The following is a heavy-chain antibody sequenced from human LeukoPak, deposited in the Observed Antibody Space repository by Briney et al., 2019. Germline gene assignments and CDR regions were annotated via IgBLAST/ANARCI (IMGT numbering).Heavy chain of an antibody. J-gene: IGHJ3*02. CDR2: IYYSGDT. CDR3: ARELGSAFDI. CDR1: GGSITTYH. D-gene: IGHD3-16*01. V-gene: IGHV4-59*01. Sequence: SETLSLTCTVTGGSITTYHWSWIRQPPGKGLEWMGYIYYSGDTNYNPSLKSRVHMSIDASKTQISLTLTSVTAADTARYYCARELGSAFDIWGQGTLVTVSS.